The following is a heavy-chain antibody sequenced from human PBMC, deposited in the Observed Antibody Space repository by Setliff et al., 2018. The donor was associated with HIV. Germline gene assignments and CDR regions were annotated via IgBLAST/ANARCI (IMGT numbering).Heavy chain of an antibody. D-gene: IGHD3-10*01. V-gene: IGHV4-39*01. J-gene: IGHJ6*03. Sequence: PSETLSLTCTVSGGSIRSRDYSWGWIRQPPGKGLEWIGSIYYSGSPYYNPSLKSRVTISVDTSRHQFSLKLSSVTAADTAVYYCARQSRITMVRGVYGAGDYYMDVWGKGTTVTVSS. CDR3: ARQSRITMVRGVYGAGDYYMDV. CDR2: IYYSGSP. CDR1: GGSIRSRDYS.